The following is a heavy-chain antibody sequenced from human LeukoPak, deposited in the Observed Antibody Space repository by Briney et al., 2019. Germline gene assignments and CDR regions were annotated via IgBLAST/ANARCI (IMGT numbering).Heavy chain of an antibody. V-gene: IGHV3-21*01. CDR1: GFAFSAYT. CDR3: ARVQGNYYHMDV. J-gene: IGHJ6*03. Sequence: GESLRLSCAASGFAFSAYTMNWVRQAPGKGLEWVSSINSISNYIHYADSVKGRFTISRDSAKSSLYLQMNSLGAEDTAVYYCARVQGNYYHMDVWGKGTTVTVSS. D-gene: IGHD3-10*01. CDR2: INSISNYI.